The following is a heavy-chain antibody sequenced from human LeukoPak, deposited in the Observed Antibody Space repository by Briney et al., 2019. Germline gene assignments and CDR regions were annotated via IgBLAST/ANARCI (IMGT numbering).Heavy chain of an antibody. Sequence: ASVKVSCKTSGYTFIGNYIHWLRQAPGQGLEWMGWINPDSGDTSYAQQFQGRVTMTRDTSTSTAYMELNSLRSDDTAVYYCARDLRRGWSRDGYIPFDYWGQGTLVTVSS. V-gene: IGHV1-2*02. D-gene: IGHD5-24*01. J-gene: IGHJ4*02. CDR1: GYTFIGNY. CDR3: ARDLRRGWSRDGYIPFDY. CDR2: INPDSGDT.